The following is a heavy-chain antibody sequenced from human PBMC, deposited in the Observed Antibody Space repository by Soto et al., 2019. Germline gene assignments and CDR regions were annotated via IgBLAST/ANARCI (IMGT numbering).Heavy chain of an antibody. J-gene: IGHJ2*01. CDR3: ARFSVDYGNTHYWYFDL. CDR2: MNPNSGNT. CDR1: GYTFTSYD. Sequence: QVQLVQSGAEVKKPGASVKVSCKASGYTFTSYDINWVRQATGQGLEWMGWMNPNSGNTGYAQKFQGRVTMTRNTSISTAYMELSSLRSEDTAVYYCARFSVDYGNTHYWYFDLWGRGTLVTVSS. V-gene: IGHV1-8*01. D-gene: IGHD4-17*01.